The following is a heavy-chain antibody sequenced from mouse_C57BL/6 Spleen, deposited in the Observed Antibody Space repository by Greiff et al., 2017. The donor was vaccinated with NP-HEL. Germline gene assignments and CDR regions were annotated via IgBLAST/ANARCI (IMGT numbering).Heavy chain of an antibody. CDR3: ATYYYGSRGYFDV. CDR2: INPNNGGT. V-gene: IGHV1-22*01. CDR1: GYTFTDYN. J-gene: IGHJ1*03. Sequence: EVQLQQSGPELVKPGASVKMSCKASGYTFTDYNMHWVKQSHGKSLEWIGYINPNNGGTSYNQKFKGKATLTVNKSSSTAYMELRSLTSEVSAVYYCATYYYGSRGYFDVWGTGTTVTVSS. D-gene: IGHD1-1*01.